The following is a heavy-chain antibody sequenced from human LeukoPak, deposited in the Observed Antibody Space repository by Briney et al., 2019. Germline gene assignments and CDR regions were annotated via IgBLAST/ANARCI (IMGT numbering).Heavy chain of an antibody. CDR3: ARAVYSSSFGSFDI. CDR2: IRYDGSNK. CDR1: GFTFSSYG. J-gene: IGHJ3*02. V-gene: IGHV3-30*02. D-gene: IGHD6-6*01. Sequence: GGSLRLSCAASGFTFSSYGMHWVRQAPGKGLEWVAFIRYDGSNKYYADSVKGRFTISRDNSKNTVYLQMNSLRAEDTAVYYCARAVYSSSFGSFDIWGQGTMVTVSS.